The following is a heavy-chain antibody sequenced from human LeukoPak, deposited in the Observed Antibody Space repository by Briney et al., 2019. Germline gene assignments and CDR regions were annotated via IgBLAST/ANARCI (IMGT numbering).Heavy chain of an antibody. CDR3: ARDLYVAAAGTYYYGMDV. V-gene: IGHV1-18*01. Sequence: EASVKVSCKASGYTFTSYGISWVRQAPGQGLEWMGWISAYNGNTNYAQKLQGRVTMTTDTSTSTAYMELRSLRSDDTAVYYCARDLYVAAAGTYYYGMDVWGPGTTVTVSS. CDR1: GYTFTSYG. CDR2: ISAYNGNT. J-gene: IGHJ6*02. D-gene: IGHD6-13*01.